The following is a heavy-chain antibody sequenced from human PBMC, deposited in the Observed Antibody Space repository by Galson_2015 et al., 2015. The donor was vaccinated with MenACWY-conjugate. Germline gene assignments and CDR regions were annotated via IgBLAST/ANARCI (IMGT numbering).Heavy chain of an antibody. CDR3: TKQIDSSGYSDY. V-gene: IGHV3-11*06. J-gene: IGHJ4*02. Sequence: SLRLSCAASGFSFSGYYMGWIRQAPGKGLEWISYISASSRFISYADSVKGRFTISRDNARDSLYLQMDSLRVEDTALYYCTKQIDSSGYSDYWGQGALVTVSS. CDR2: ISASSRFI. CDR1: GFSFSGYY. D-gene: IGHD5-18*01.